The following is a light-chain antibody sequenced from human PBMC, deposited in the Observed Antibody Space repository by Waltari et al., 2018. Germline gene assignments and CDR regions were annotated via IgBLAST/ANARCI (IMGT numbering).Light chain of an antibody. CDR2: EVS. CDR3: SSYAGSKV. CDR1: SSDVGGYNY. Sequence: QSALTQPPSASGSPGQSVPISCTGTSSDVGGYNYVSWYQQHPGKAPNLMIYEVSKRPSGVPDRFSGSKSGNTASLTVSGLQAEDEADYYCSSYAGSKVFGGGTKLTVL. V-gene: IGLV2-8*01. J-gene: IGLJ2*01.